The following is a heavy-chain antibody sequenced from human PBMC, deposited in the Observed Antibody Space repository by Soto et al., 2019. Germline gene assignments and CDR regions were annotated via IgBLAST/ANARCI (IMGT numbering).Heavy chain of an antibody. CDR3: AKDAMLEWLVDY. CDR2: ISGSGGST. CDR1: GFTFSSYA. D-gene: IGHD3-3*01. V-gene: IGHV3-23*01. Sequence: EVQLLESGGGLVQPGGSLRLSCAASGFTFSSYAMSWVRQAPGKGLEWVSAISGSGGSTYYADSVKGRFTISRDNSKNTRDLQMNSLRAEDTAVYYCAKDAMLEWLVDYWGQGTLVTVSS. J-gene: IGHJ4*02.